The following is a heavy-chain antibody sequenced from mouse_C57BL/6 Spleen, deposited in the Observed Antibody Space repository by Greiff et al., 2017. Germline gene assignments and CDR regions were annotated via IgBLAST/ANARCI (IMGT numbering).Heavy chain of an antibody. CDR3: ARQTDEYYAMDY. J-gene: IGHJ4*01. Sequence: EVKLMESGGDLVKPGGSLKLSCAASGFTFSSYGMSWVRQTPDKRLEWVATISSGGSYTYYPDSVKGRFTISRDNAKNTLYLQMSSLKSEDTAMYYCARQTDEYYAMDYWGQGTSVTVSS. CDR1: GFTFSSYG. CDR2: ISSGGSYT. V-gene: IGHV5-6*01.